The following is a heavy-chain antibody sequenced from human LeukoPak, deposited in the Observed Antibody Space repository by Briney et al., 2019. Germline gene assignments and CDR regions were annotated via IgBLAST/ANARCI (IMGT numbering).Heavy chain of an antibody. V-gene: IGHV4-4*07. Sequence: PSETLSLTCTVSGGSISSYYWSWIRQPAGKGLEWIGRIYTSGSTNYNPSLKSRVTMSVDTSKNQFSLKLSSVTAADTAVYYCARDSPIYCSSTSCWGAFDIWGQGTMVTVSS. CDR2: IYTSGST. CDR3: ARDSPIYCSSTSCWGAFDI. CDR1: GGSISSYY. J-gene: IGHJ3*02. D-gene: IGHD2-2*01.